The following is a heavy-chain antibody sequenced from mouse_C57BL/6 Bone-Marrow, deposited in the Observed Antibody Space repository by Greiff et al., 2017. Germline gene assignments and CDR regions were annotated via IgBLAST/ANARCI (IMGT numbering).Heavy chain of an antibody. CDR2: IYPGSGNT. Sequence: VKLMESGPELVKPGASVKISCKASGYSFTSYYIHWVKQRPGQGLEWIGWIYPGSGNTKYNEKFKGKATLTADTSSSTAYMQLSSLTSEDSAVYYCALDYDGLDYWGQGTTLTVSS. CDR1: GYSFTSYY. J-gene: IGHJ2*01. CDR3: ALDYDGLDY. D-gene: IGHD2-4*01. V-gene: IGHV1-66*01.